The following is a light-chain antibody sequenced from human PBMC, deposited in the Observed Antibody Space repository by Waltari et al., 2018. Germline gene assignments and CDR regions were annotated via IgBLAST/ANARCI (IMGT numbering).Light chain of an antibody. CDR1: SSDVGSYNL. CDR3: CAHAGSGIWV. Sequence: QSALTQPASVSGSPGQSITLSCTGTSSDVGSYNLVSWYQHHPSKVPKLIIYDETKRPSGVSHRFSGSKSGNTASLTISGLQAEDEADYHCCAHAGSGIWVFGGGTKLTVL. CDR2: DET. V-gene: IGLV2-23*01. J-gene: IGLJ3*02.